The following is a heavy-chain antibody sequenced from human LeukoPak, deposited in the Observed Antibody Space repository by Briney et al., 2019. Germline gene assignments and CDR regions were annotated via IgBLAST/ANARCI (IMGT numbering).Heavy chain of an antibody. D-gene: IGHD3-9*01. V-gene: IGHV4-59*08. J-gene: IGHJ4*02. CDR1: GDSISTYY. Sequence: KPSQTLSLTCIVPGDSISTYYWSWIRQPPGKGLEWIGYISYRGNTNCNPSLKSRVTISVDTSKNQFSLKLSSVTAADTAVYYCARRVRYYDILTGYYDYWGQGIMVTVSS. CDR3: ARRVRYYDILTGYYDY. CDR2: ISYRGNT.